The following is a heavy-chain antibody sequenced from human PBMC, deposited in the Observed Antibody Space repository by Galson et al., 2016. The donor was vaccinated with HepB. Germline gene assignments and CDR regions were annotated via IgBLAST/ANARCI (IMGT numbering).Heavy chain of an antibody. D-gene: IGHD4-17*01. CDR2: ISAYSSNT. CDR3: ARDLRRRYGDSLDAFDV. Sequence: SVKVSCKAFGYTFISYGITWVRQAPGQGLEWMGWISAYSSNTNYAEKVQDRVTLTTHSSTSTAFMELRSLRTDDTAVYYCARDLRRRYGDSLDAFDVWGQGTMVTVSS. CDR1: GYTFISYG. V-gene: IGHV1-18*04. J-gene: IGHJ3*01.